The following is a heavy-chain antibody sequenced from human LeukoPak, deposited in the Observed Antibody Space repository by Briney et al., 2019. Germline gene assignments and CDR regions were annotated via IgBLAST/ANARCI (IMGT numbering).Heavy chain of an antibody. J-gene: IGHJ4*02. V-gene: IGHV3-23*01. CDR3: ARDSSWPPRSYFDY. D-gene: IGHD2-15*01. CDR2: ISDSGIST. Sequence: GGSLRLSCAASGFTFGSHAVSWVRQAPGKGPEWVSGISDSGISTYYADSVKGRFTVSRDNSKNTLYLQLNSLRAEDTAIYYCARDSSWPPRSYFDYWGQGVLVTVSS. CDR1: GFTFGSHA.